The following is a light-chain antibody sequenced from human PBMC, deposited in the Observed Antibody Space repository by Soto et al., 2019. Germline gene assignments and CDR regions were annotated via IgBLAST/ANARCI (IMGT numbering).Light chain of an antibody. Sequence: QLVLTQPASVSGSPGQSITISCTGTSSDVGSYNLVSWYQQHPGKAPKLMIYEGSKRPSGVSNRFSVSKSGNTASLTISGLQAEDEADYYCCSYAGSSTVVFGGGTKLTVL. V-gene: IGLV2-23*01. CDR2: EGS. CDR3: CSYAGSSTVV. CDR1: SSDVGSYNL. J-gene: IGLJ2*01.